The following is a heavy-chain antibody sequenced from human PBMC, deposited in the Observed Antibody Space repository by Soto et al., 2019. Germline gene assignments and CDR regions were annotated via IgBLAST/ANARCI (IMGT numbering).Heavy chain of an antibody. Sequence: QVQLVESGGGVVQPGRSLRLSCAASGFTFSSYGMHWVRQAPGKGLEWGAVISYDGSNKYYADSVKGRFTISRDNSKNTLYLQMNSLRAEDTAVYYCAKDLSGSDWGDGYWGQGTLVTVSS. V-gene: IGHV3-30*18. CDR2: ISYDGSNK. CDR1: GFTFSSYG. D-gene: IGHD1-26*01. CDR3: AKDLSGSDWGDGY. J-gene: IGHJ4*02.